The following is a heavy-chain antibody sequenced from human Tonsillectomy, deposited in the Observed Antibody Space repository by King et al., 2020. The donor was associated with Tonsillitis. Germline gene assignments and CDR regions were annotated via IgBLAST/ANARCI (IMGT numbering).Heavy chain of an antibody. CDR2: INPNSGGK. Sequence: VQLVESGAEVKKPGASVKVSCKASGYTFTGYYMHWVRQAPGQGLEWMGWINPNSGGKNYAQKFQGRVTMTRDTSISTAYMELSRLRSDDTAVYYCGRDRSIAVASDYWGQGTLVTVSS. CDR3: GRDRSIAVASDY. V-gene: IGHV1-2*02. D-gene: IGHD6-19*01. J-gene: IGHJ4*02. CDR1: GYTFTGYY.